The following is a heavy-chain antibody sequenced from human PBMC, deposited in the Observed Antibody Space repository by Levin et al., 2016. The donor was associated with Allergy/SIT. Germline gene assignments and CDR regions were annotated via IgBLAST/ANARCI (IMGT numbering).Heavy chain of an antibody. V-gene: IGHV4-39*01. CDR1: GGSITSSIYS. Sequence: GSLRLSCTVSGGSITSSIYSWGWIRQPPGKGLEWIGSIYYSGSTHYNPSLKSRVTISVDTSKNQFSLKLSSVTAADTAVYYCARQYDSSFYYYENGFDYWGQGTLVTVSS. CDR2: IYYSGST. J-gene: IGHJ4*02. D-gene: IGHD3-22*01. CDR3: ARQYDSSFYYYENGFDY.